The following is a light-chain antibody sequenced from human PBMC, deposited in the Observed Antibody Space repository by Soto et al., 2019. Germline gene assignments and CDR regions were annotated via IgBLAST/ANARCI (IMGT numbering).Light chain of an antibody. V-gene: IGKV1-5*01. CDR3: QKYNGYSRK. J-gene: IGKJ1*01. CDR1: QSIGDS. CDR2: DVS. Sequence: DIQMTQSPCTLSASVGDIVTITCRASQSIGDSLAWYQQKPGKAPYLLISDVSSLERGVPSRFSGSGSGTEFTLTISSMQPDDFATFYCQKYNGYSRKFGQGTKVAIK.